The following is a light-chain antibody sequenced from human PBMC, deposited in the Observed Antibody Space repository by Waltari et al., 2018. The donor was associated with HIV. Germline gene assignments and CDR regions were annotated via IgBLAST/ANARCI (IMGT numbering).Light chain of an antibody. Sequence: DIQMTQSPSTLSASVGDRVTITCRSSQSISTWLAWYQQQPGRAPKFLIYKTSSLHSGVPSMFSGSGSGTEFSLTISSLQPDDFTTYYCQQYHSDSLTFGQGTRLEMK. J-gene: IGKJ5*01. CDR1: QSISTW. V-gene: IGKV1-5*03. CDR2: KTS. CDR3: QQYHSDSLT.